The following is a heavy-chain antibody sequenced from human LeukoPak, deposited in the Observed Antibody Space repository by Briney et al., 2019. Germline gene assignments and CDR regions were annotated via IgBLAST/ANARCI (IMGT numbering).Heavy chain of an antibody. D-gene: IGHD2-15*01. V-gene: IGHV3-23*01. CDR2: INGGGGST. CDR3: VKDGRRSPPC. CDR1: GFTFSNYV. J-gene: IGHJ4*02. Sequence: PGGSLRLSCAASGFTFSNYVMSWVRQAPGKGQEWVSGINGGGGSTFYAESVTGRFTISRDNSKNTLFLQMNTLRAEDTAVYYCVKDGRRSPPCWGQGTLVTVSS.